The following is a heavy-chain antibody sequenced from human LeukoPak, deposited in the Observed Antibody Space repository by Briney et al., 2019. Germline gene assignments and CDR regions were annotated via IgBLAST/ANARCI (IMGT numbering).Heavy chain of an antibody. D-gene: IGHD6-13*01. Sequence: SQTLSLTCTVSGGSISSGDYYWSWIRQPPGKGLEWIGYIYYSGSTYYNPSLKSRVTISVDTSKNQFSLKLSSVTAADTAVYYCARGVTGIAALPFDYWGQGTLVTVSS. V-gene: IGHV4-30-4*08. CDR2: IYYSGST. CDR1: GGSISSGDYY. J-gene: IGHJ4*02. CDR3: ARGVTGIAALPFDY.